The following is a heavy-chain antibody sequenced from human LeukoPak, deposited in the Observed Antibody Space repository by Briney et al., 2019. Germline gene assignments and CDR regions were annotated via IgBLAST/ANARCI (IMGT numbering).Heavy chain of an antibody. V-gene: IGHV3-64*01. CDR3: ASLYNDYGDY. Sequence: GGSLRLSCEASGFTFSTYAMHWVRQAPGRGLEYVSAISTDGGSTYYANSVKGRFTISRDNSRNTLYLHMNSLRVDDTAVYYCASLYNDYGDYWGQGALVTVSS. D-gene: IGHD5-24*01. CDR1: GFTFSTYA. CDR2: ISTDGGST. J-gene: IGHJ4*02.